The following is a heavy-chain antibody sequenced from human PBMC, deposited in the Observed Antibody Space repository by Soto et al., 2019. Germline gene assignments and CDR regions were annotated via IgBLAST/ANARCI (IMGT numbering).Heavy chain of an antibody. V-gene: IGHV3-23*01. CDR3: AKGIPDTGGYYYYSMDV. Sequence: GSLRLSCAASVFTYSSYTMCWLRHAPVKVLYWVSVISGSGGITYSAESVKGRFTISRDNSKNILYLKMNSLRAEDTAVYYCAKGIPDTGGYYYYSMDVWGQGTTVTVSS. D-gene: IGHD5-18*01. J-gene: IGHJ6*02. CDR1: VFTYSSYT. CDR2: ISGSGGIT.